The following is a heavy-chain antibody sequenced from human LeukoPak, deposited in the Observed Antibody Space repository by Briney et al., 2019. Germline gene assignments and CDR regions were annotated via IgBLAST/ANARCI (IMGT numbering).Heavy chain of an antibody. CDR3: AKGPSSSTVTTLGFDY. V-gene: IGHV3-30*18. D-gene: IGHD4-17*01. CDR1: GFTFSSYG. J-gene: IGHJ4*02. Sequence: PGRSLRLSCAASGFTFSSYGMHWVRQAPGKGLEWVAVISYDGSNKYYADSVKGRFTISRDNSKNTLYLQMNSLRAEDTAVYYCAKGPSSSTVTTLGFDYWGQGTLVTVSS. CDR2: ISYDGSNK.